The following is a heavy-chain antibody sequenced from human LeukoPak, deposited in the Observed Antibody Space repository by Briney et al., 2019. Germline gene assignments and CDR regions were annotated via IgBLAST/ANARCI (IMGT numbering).Heavy chain of an antibody. CDR3: ARTSRVGYDFWTRFDP. CDR1: GYTFTSYY. Sequence: GASVKASCKASGYTFTSYYMHWVRQAPGQGLEWMGGIIPIFGTANYAQKFQGRVTITADESTSTAYMELSSLRSEDTAVYYCARTSRVGYDFWTRFDPWGQGTLVTVSS. CDR2: IIPIFGTA. D-gene: IGHD3-3*01. V-gene: IGHV1-69*13. J-gene: IGHJ5*02.